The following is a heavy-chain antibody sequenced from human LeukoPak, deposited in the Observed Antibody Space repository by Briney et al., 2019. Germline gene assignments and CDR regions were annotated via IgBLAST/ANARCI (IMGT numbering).Heavy chain of an antibody. CDR3: ARDLPYCTNGVCYIDRYYYYGMDV. J-gene: IGHJ6*02. D-gene: IGHD2-8*01. V-gene: IGHV1-18*01. Sequence: ASVKVSCKASGYTFTSYGISWVRQAPGQGLEWMGWISAYNGNTNYAQKLQGRVTMTTDTSTSTAYMEPRSLRSDDTAVYYCARDLPYCTNGVCYIDRYYYYGMDVWGQGTTVTVPS. CDR2: ISAYNGNT. CDR1: GYTFTSYG.